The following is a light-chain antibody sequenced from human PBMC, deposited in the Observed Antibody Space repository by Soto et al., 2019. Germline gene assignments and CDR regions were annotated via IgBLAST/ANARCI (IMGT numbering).Light chain of an antibody. Sequence: QSALTQPASVSGSPGQSITISCTGTSSDVGGYNYVSWYQQHPGKAPKVMIYEVSNRPSGVSNRFSGSKSGNTASLTISGLQAEDEADYYCSSYRSSSTRYVFGTGTKVTVL. CDR1: SSDVGGYNY. CDR2: EVS. V-gene: IGLV2-14*01. J-gene: IGLJ1*01. CDR3: SSYRSSSTRYV.